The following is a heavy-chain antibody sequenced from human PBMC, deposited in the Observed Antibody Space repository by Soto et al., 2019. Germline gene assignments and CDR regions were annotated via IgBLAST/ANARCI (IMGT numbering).Heavy chain of an antibody. V-gene: IGHV4-31*03. CDR3: TGDWGPPVTTGYDS. J-gene: IGHJ5*01. CDR2: IYSSGDT. D-gene: IGHD4-4*01. CDR1: GGSVTSGGYY. Sequence: QLQLQESGPGLVRPSQTLSLTCTVSGGSVTSGGYYWSWIRHCPGKGLEWIGYIYSSGDTNYNPSPNGRVAIAVDTSKTQFSPQLPSVPVADTAIYYCTGDWGPPVTTGYDSWGQGILVTVSS.